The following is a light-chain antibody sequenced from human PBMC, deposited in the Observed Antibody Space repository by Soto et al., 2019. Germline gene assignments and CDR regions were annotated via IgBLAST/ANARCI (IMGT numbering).Light chain of an antibody. Sequence: QSALTQPASVSWSPGQSITISCTGTSGDIGSYNRVSWYQQHPCKAPKLIIYEVTDRPSGVSNRFSGSKSGNTASLTISGLQAEDEAEYYCSSYTNINTRACVFGTGTKVTV. CDR1: SGDIGSYNR. J-gene: IGLJ1*01. CDR3: SSYTNINTRACV. V-gene: IGLV2-14*01. CDR2: EVT.